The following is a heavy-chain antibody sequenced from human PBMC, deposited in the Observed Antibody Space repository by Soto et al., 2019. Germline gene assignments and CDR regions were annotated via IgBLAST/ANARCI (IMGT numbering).Heavy chain of an antibody. D-gene: IGHD3-22*01. Sequence: GGSLRLSCAASGFTFDDYAMHWVRQAPGKGLEWVSGISWNSGSIGYADSVKGRFTISRDNAKNSLYLQMNSLRAEDAALYYCAKATSSGYYRGVDYWGQGTLVTVSS. CDR1: GFTFDDYA. J-gene: IGHJ4*02. CDR2: ISWNSGSI. CDR3: AKATSSGYYRGVDY. V-gene: IGHV3-9*01.